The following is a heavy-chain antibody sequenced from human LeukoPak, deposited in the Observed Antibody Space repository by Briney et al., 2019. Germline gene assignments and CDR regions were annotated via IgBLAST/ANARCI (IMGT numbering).Heavy chain of an antibody. CDR3: ARAPYYYDSSGYYNY. CDR2: IYQSGNT. J-gene: IGHJ4*02. D-gene: IGHD3-22*01. V-gene: IGHV4-38-2*02. Sequence: SETLSLTCTVSGYSISSGYYWAWIRQPPGKGLEYIGSIYQSGNTYYNPSLKSRVTISVDTSKNQFSLKLSSVTAADTAVYYCARAPYYYDSSGYYNYWGQGTLVTVSS. CDR1: GYSISSGYY.